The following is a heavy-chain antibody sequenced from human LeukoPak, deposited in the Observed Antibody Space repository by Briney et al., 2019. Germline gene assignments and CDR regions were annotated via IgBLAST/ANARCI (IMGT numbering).Heavy chain of an antibody. Sequence: SETLSLTCSVSGGSISSYSWTWIRQPAGKGLEWIGRIYATGSTNYNPSLKSRVTMSVDTSKSQFSLNLSSVTAADTAVYYCARAPADSSKYEYWGQGILVTVSS. CDR3: ARAPADSSKYEY. J-gene: IGHJ4*02. CDR2: IYATGST. D-gene: IGHD2-2*01. CDR1: GGSISSYS. V-gene: IGHV4-4*07.